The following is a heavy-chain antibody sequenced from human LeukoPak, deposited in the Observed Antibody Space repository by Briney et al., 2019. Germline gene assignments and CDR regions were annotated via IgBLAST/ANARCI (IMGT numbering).Heavy chain of an antibody. CDR3: ARVPFSGSYYAGYYYYMDV. J-gene: IGHJ6*03. D-gene: IGHD1-26*01. V-gene: IGHV1-69*06. CDR1: GGTFSSYA. Sequence: SVKVSCKASGGTFSSYAISWVRQAPGQGLEWMGGIIPIFGTANYAQKFQGRVTITADKSTSTAYMELSSLRSEDTAVYYCARVPFSGSYYAGYYYYMDVWGKGTTVTVSS. CDR2: IIPIFGTA.